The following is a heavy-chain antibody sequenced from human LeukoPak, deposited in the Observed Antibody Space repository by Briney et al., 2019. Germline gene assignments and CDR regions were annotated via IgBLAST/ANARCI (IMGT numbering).Heavy chain of an antibody. D-gene: IGHD3-10*01. J-gene: IGHJ6*03. CDR1: GGTFSSYA. V-gene: IGHV1-69*13. CDR3: ARAYYGSGSYYNVYYYYYMDV. Sequence: WASVKVSCKASGGTFSSYAISWVRQAPGQGLEWMGGIIPNFGTANYAQKFQGRVTITADESTSTAYMELSSLRSEDTAVYYCARAYYGSGSYYNVYYYYYMDVWGKGTTVTVSS. CDR2: IIPNFGTA.